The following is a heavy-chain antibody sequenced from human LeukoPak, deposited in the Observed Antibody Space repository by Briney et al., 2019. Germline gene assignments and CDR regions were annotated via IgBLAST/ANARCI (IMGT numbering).Heavy chain of an antibody. Sequence: GGSLRLSCAASGFTFSSYAMHWVRQAPGKGLEYVSAISSNGGSTYYANSVKGRFTISRGNSKNTLYLQMGSLRAEDMAVYYCARGSLGYYDSSDWAFDIWGQGTMVTVSS. CDR1: GFTFSSYA. V-gene: IGHV3-64*01. J-gene: IGHJ3*02. CDR3: ARGSLGYYDSSDWAFDI. D-gene: IGHD3-22*01. CDR2: ISSNGGST.